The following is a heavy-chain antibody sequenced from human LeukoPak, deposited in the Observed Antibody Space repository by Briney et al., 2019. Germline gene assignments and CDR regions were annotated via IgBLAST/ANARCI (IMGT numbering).Heavy chain of an antibody. D-gene: IGHD6-13*01. Sequence: GGSLRLSCAASGSTFSSYWMSWVRQAPGKGLEWVANIKQDGSEKYYVDSVKGRFTISRDNAKNSLYLQMNSLRAEDTAVYYCARDLVMAADVELDYWGQGTLVTVSS. V-gene: IGHV3-7*01. CDR1: GSTFSSYW. J-gene: IGHJ4*02. CDR3: ARDLVMAADVELDY. CDR2: IKQDGSEK.